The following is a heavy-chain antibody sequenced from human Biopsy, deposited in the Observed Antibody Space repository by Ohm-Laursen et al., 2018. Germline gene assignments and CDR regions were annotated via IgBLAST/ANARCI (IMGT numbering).Heavy chain of an antibody. CDR3: ARHPTGFWFDP. CDR1: GGSISSSTTYY. V-gene: IGHV4-39*01. Sequence: SQTLSLTCTVSGGSISSSTTYYWAWLRQPPGKGLEWIGSIYNTETTFYNPFLKSRVTIFVDTSTNQFSLRVSSVTAADTALYFCARHPTGFWFDPWGHGTLVTVSS. CDR2: IYNTETT. J-gene: IGHJ5*02.